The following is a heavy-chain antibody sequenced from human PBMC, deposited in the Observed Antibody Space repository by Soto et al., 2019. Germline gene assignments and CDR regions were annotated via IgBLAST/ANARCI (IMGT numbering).Heavy chain of an antibody. J-gene: IGHJ4*02. CDR2: ISGSGGST. CDR1: GFTFSSYA. CDR3: AKLDYDSSGYRLEYYFDY. V-gene: IGHV3-23*01. D-gene: IGHD3-22*01. Sequence: GGSLRLSCAASGFTFSSYAMSWVRQAPGKGLEWVSAISGSGGSTYYADSVKGRFTISRDNSKNTLYLQMNSLRAEDTAVYYCAKLDYDSSGYRLEYYFDYWGQGTLVTVSS.